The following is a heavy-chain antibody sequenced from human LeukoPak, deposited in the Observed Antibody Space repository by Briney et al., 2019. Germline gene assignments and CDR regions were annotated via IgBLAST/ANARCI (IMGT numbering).Heavy chain of an antibody. CDR2: FDLRNGVT. D-gene: IGHD2-2*02. Sequence: ASVSASCKVSGYILTELSMLWVRQAAGKGLEGMGGFDLRNGVTYFAQNFQGRVTLTEDTSTDTSSMELRSLKSDDTAVYYCTTSDRQFCSPSSCYMPFDYWGQGSLVTVSS. J-gene: IGHJ4*02. CDR3: TTSDRQFCSPSSCYMPFDY. CDR1: GYILTELS. V-gene: IGHV1-24*01.